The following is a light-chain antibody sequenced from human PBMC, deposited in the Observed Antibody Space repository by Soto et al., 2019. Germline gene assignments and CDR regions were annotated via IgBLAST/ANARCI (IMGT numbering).Light chain of an antibody. Sequence: EIVLTQSPATLSLSPGERATLSCRASRSVSTYLAWYQQKPGQAPRLLIHDASNRATGIPARFSGSGSGTDFTLTISSLQSEDFAVYYCQHYNYWPITFGQGTRLEIK. CDR2: DAS. CDR1: RSVSTY. CDR3: QHYNYWPIT. V-gene: IGKV3-11*01. J-gene: IGKJ5*01.